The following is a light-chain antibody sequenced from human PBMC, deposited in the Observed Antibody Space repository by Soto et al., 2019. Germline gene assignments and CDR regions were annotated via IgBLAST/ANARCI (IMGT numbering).Light chain of an antibody. CDR3: SSFTSRFTFV. CDR2: EVT. J-gene: IGLJ1*01. V-gene: IGLV2-14*01. CDR1: RSDVGAYNY. Sequence: QSVLTQPASVSGSPGQSIATSCTGTRSDVGAYNYVSWYQQHPGKAPKLMISEVTNRPSGVSDRFSGSKSGNTASLTISGLQAEDEADYYCSSFTSRFTFVFGTGTKLTVL.